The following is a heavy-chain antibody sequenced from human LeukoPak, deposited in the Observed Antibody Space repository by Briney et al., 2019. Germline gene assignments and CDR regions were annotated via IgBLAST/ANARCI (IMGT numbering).Heavy chain of an antibody. CDR2: IYSGGST. CDR3: ARGASMVRALDY. V-gene: IGHV3-66*01. CDR1: GFTVSSNY. J-gene: IGHJ4*02. Sequence: GGSLRLSCAASGFTVSSNYMSWVRQAPGKGLEWVSVIYSGGSTYYADFVKGRFTISRDNSKNTLYLQMNSLRAEDTAVYYCARGASMVRALDYWGQGTLVTVSS. D-gene: IGHD3-10*01.